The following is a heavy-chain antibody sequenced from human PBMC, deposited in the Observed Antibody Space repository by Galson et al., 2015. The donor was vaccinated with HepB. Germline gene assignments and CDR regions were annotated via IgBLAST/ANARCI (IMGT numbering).Heavy chain of an antibody. CDR3: AKDPYLYTALAGTMAGFDY. CDR2: ISYDGSNK. D-gene: IGHD6-19*01. J-gene: IGHJ4*02. V-gene: IGHV3-30*18. CDR1: GFPFSNYG. Sequence: SLRLSCAASGFPFSNYGMHWVRQAPGKGLEWVAVISYDGSNKYYADSVTGRFTISRDNSQNTLYLQMNSLSAEDTALYYCAKDPYLYTALAGTMAGFDYWGQGTLVTVSS.